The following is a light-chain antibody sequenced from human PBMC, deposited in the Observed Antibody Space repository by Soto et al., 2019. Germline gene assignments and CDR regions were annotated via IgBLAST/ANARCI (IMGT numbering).Light chain of an antibody. Sequence: SYELTQPPSVSVAPGKTARISCGGSSIGSKSVHWYEQRPGQAPVVVIYYDDEVPSGIPERFSGSNFGNTATLIIIRVEAGDADDYYCQVWDSSGDHHVVFGGGTKLTVL. V-gene: IGLV3-21*01. CDR1: SIGSKS. CDR3: QVWDSSGDHHVV. CDR2: YDD. J-gene: IGLJ2*01.